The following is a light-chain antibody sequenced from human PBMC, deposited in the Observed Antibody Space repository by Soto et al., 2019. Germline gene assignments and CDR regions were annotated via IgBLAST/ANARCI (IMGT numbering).Light chain of an antibody. V-gene: IGKV3-11*01. Sequence: EIVLTQSPATLSLSPGERDTLSCRASQSVISYLAWYQQKPGQAPRLLIYDASNRATGIPARFSGSGSGTDFTLTISSLEPEDFAVSCCQQRSNWVFTFGPGTKVDIK. J-gene: IGKJ3*01. CDR2: DAS. CDR3: QQRSNWVFT. CDR1: QSVISY.